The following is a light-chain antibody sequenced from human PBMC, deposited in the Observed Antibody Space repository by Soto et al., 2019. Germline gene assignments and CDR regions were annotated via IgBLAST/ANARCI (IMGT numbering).Light chain of an antibody. J-gene: IGKJ5*01. V-gene: IGKV3-20*01. CDR1: ERIYSAY. CDR2: GTS. CDR3: KQYGNSPIT. Sequence: EVVLTQSPGTLSLSRGERATLSCRASERIYSAYLGWYQQKPGQAPRLLIYGTSSRATGIPDRFSGSGSGTDFNLTISRLEPEDFAVYYCKQYGNSPITFGQGTRLEIK.